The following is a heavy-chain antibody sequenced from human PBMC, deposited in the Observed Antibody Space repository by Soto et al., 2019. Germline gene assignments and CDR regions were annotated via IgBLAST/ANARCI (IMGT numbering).Heavy chain of an antibody. Sequence: PGGSLRLSCAASGFTFRNYGMHWVRQAPGKGLEWVAVIWDDGSNKYYADSVKGRFTISRDNSKNTLYLQMNSLRAEDTAVYYCAREYYDSSGYYVDYWGQGTLVTVSS. CDR1: GFTFRNYG. V-gene: IGHV3-33*01. CDR2: IWDDGSNK. D-gene: IGHD3-22*01. J-gene: IGHJ4*02. CDR3: AREYYDSSGYYVDY.